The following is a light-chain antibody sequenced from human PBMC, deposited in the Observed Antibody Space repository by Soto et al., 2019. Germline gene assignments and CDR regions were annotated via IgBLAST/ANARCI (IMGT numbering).Light chain of an antibody. V-gene: IGLV2-23*01. CDR2: EDR. CDR3: CSYAGSNTYV. J-gene: IGLJ1*01. Sequence: QSALTQPASVSGSPGQSITISCTGTSSDVWSYNLVSWYQQYPGKAPKVMIYEDRRRPSGVSNRFSGSKSGNTASLTISGLQAEDEADYYCCSYAGSNTYVFGTGTKLTVL. CDR1: SSDVWSYNL.